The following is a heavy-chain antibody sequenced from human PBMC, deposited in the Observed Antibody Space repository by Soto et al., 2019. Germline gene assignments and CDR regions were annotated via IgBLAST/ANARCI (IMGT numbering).Heavy chain of an antibody. Sequence: SLRLSCAASGFTFSSYSMNWVRQAPGKGLEWVSYISSSSSTIYYADSVKGRFTISRDNAKNSLYLQMNSLRDEDTAVYYCARDGVQLRYFDWSLSGYYYGMDVWGQGTTVTVSS. J-gene: IGHJ6*02. CDR2: ISSSSSTI. D-gene: IGHD3-9*01. CDR1: GFTFSSYS. V-gene: IGHV3-48*02. CDR3: ARDGVQLRYFDWSLSGYYYGMDV.